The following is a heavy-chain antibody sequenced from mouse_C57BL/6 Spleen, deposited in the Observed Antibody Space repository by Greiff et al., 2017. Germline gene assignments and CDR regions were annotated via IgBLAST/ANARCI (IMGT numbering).Heavy chain of an antibody. Sequence: VQLQQSGAELVRPGASVKLSCKASGYTFTDYYINWVKQRPGQGLEWIARIYPGSGNTYYNEKFKGKATLTAEKSSSTAYMQLSSLTSEDSAVYFCAREGHYYGSAAFDYWGQGTTLTVSS. CDR3: AREGHYYGSAAFDY. V-gene: IGHV1-76*01. CDR1: GYTFTDYY. D-gene: IGHD1-1*01. J-gene: IGHJ2*01. CDR2: IYPGSGNT.